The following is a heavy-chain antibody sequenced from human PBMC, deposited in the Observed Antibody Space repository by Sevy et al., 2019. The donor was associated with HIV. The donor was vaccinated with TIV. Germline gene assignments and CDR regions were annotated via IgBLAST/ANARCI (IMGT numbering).Heavy chain of an antibody. CDR2: ISYDGSYK. J-gene: IGHJ4*02. Sequence: GGSLRLSCAASGFTFSSYAMHWVRQAPGKGLEWVAVISYDGSYKYYADSVKGRFTISRDNSKNTLYLQMNSLRAEDTAVYYCAGLVVVAALPIDWGQGTLVTVSS. D-gene: IGHD2-15*01. V-gene: IGHV3-30-3*01. CDR1: GFTFSSYA. CDR3: AGLVVVAALPID.